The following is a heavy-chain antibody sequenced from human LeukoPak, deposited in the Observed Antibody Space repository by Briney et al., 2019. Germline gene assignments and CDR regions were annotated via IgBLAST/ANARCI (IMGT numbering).Heavy chain of an antibody. V-gene: IGHV4-59*01. D-gene: IGHD4-17*01. Sequence: SETLSLTCTVSGGSISSYYWSWIRQPPGKGLEWIGYIYYSGITNYNPSLKSRVTISVDTSKNQFSLNLSSVTAADTAVYYCARDRGYGDYLNYFDCWGQGTLVTVSS. CDR3: ARDRGYGDYLNYFDC. CDR2: IYYSGIT. J-gene: IGHJ4*02. CDR1: GGSISSYY.